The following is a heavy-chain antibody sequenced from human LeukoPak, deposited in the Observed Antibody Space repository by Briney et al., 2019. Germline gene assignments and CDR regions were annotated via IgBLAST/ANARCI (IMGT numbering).Heavy chain of an antibody. CDR2: IYPGYSDT. CDR1: GYSFTSYW. D-gene: IGHD6-13*01. Sequence: GESLNISCQGSGYSFTSYWIGWVRQMPGKGLEWIGIIYPGYSDTRYSPSSQAQATISAAKSISTAYLQWSSLKASDTAMSYCATQQLIHFDSWGQGPLVPVSS. CDR3: ATQQLIHFDS. V-gene: IGHV5-51*01. J-gene: IGHJ4*02.